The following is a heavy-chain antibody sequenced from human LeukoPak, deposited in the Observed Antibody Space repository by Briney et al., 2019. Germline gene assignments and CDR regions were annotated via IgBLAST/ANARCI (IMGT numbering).Heavy chain of an antibody. CDR1: GGSISSYY. Sequence: SETLSLTCTVSGGSISSYYWSWIRQPPGKGLEWIGYIYYSGSTNYNPSLKSRVTISVDTSKNQFSLKLSSVTAADTAVYYCARDRSYYDSSGYGEGWFDPWGQGTLVTVSS. CDR2: IYYSGST. J-gene: IGHJ5*02. CDR3: ARDRSYYDSSGYGEGWFDP. V-gene: IGHV4-59*01. D-gene: IGHD3-22*01.